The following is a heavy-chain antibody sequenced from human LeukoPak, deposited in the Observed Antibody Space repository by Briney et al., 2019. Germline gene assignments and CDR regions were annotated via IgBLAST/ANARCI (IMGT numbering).Heavy chain of an antibody. CDR3: ARDPVRRLDS. J-gene: IGHJ4*02. CDR2: IKDDGSGE. D-gene: IGHD1-14*01. Sequence: GGSLRLSCAASGFTFSAYWMTWVRQAPGKGLEWVASIKDDGSGEYYVDFVKGRFTISRDNAKNSLYLQLNSLRAEDTAVYYCARDPVRRLDSWGQGALITVSS. CDR1: GFTFSAYW. V-gene: IGHV3-7*05.